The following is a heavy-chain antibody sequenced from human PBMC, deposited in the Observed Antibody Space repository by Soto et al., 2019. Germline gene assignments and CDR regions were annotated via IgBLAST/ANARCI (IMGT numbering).Heavy chain of an antibody. Sequence: GGSLRLSCAASGFTFSTYYMHWVRQAPGKGLVWVSAISGSGGSTNYADSVKGRFTISRDNSKNTLYLQMNSLRAEDTAVYYCATHPSYDFWSGYHYWYFDLWGRGTLVTVSS. CDR2: ISGSGGST. J-gene: IGHJ2*01. D-gene: IGHD3-3*01. CDR1: GFTFSTYY. V-gene: IGHV3-23*01. CDR3: ATHPSYDFWSGYHYWYFDL.